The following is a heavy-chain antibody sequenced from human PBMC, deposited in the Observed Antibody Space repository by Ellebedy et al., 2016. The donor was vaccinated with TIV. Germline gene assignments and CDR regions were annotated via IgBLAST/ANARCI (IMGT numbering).Heavy chain of an antibody. CDR3: ARGDDILTGLAGDY. J-gene: IGHJ4*02. CDR2: IYYSGST. Sequence: MPSETLSLTCTVSGGSISSSSYYRGWIRQPPGKGLEWIGSIYYSGSTYYNPSLKSRVTISVDTSKNQFSLKLSSVTAADTAVYYCARGDDILTGLAGDYWGQGTLVTVSS. V-gene: IGHV4-39*01. CDR1: GGSISSSSYY. D-gene: IGHD3-9*01.